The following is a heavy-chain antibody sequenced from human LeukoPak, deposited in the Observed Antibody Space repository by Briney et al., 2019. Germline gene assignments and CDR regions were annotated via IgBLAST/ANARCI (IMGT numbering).Heavy chain of an antibody. V-gene: IGHV3-74*01. J-gene: IGHJ4*02. CDR1: GFTFNTYW. CDR3: ARATYYYDSRLDY. Sequence: GGSLRLSCAASGFTFNTYWMHWVRQAPGKGLVWVSRINSDGRSTSYADSVKGRFTISRDNSKNTLYLQMNSLRAEDTAVYYCARATYYYDSRLDYWGQGTLVTVSS. D-gene: IGHD3-22*01. CDR2: INSDGRST.